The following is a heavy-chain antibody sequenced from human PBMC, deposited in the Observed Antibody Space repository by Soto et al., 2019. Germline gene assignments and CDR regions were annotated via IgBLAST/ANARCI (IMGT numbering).Heavy chain of an antibody. J-gene: IGHJ4*02. V-gene: IGHV3-21*01. CDR3: APPEPYFDY. Sequence: GGSLRLSCAASGFIFSSYTMNWVRQAPGKGLEWVSSISSSSDYINYADSVKGRFTISRDNAKNSLYLQMNSLRAEDTAVYYCAPPEPYFDYWGQGTLVTVAS. CDR1: GFIFSSYT. CDR2: ISSSSDYI. D-gene: IGHD1-26*01.